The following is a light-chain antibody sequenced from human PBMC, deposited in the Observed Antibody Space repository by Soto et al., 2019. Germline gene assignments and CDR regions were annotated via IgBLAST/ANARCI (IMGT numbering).Light chain of an antibody. CDR2: GAS. CDR1: QTVRNN. V-gene: IGKV3-15*01. CDR3: QQYNNWPWT. Sequence: EFVLTQSPGTLSLSPVERAALSCMASQTVRNNYLAWYQQKPGQAPRLLIYGASTRATGFPGRFSGSGSGTDFTLTISSLQSEDFAVYYCQQYNNWPWTFGQGTKVDIK. J-gene: IGKJ1*01.